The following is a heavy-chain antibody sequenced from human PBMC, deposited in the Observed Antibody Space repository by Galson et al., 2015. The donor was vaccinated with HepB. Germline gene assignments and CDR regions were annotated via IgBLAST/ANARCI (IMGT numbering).Heavy chain of an antibody. CDR1: GFTFSSYA. CDR2: ISYDGSNR. D-gene: IGHD2-2*02. Sequence: SLRLSCAASGFTFSSYAMHWVRQAPGKGLEWVAVISYDGSNRYYADSVKGRFTISRDNSKNTLYLQMNSLRAEDTAVYYCARDRGYCSSTSCYRGGWFDPWGQGTLVTVSS. CDR3: ARDRGYCSSTSCYRGGWFDP. J-gene: IGHJ5*02. V-gene: IGHV3-30-3*01.